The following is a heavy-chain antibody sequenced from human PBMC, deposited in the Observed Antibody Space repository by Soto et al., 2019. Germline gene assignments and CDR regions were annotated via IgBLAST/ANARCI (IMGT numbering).Heavy chain of an antibody. J-gene: IGHJ4*02. CDR2: FSGSGGSTFDST. CDR1: GFTFSSYA. CDR3: AKGFWAVAGTRYFDY. Sequence: EVQLLESGGGLVQSGGSLRLSCAASGFTFSSYAMSWVRQAPGKGLEWVSVFSGSGGSTFDSTYYADSVKGRFTISRDNSKNTLYLQMNSLRAEDTAVYYCAKGFWAVAGTRYFDYWGQGTLVTVSS. D-gene: IGHD6-19*01. V-gene: IGHV3-23*01.